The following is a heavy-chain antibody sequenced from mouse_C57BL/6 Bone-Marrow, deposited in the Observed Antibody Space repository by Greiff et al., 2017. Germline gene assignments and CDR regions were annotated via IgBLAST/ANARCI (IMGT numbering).Heavy chain of an antibody. CDR3: AREDDGYYPDY. CDR2: IDPSDSYT. Sequence: QVQLQQPGAELVMPGASVKLSCKASGYTFTSYWMHWVKQRPGQGLEWIGEIDPSDSYTNYNQKFKGKSTLTVDKSSSTAYMQLSSLTSEDSAVYYCAREDDGYYPDYWGQGTTLTGSS. J-gene: IGHJ2*01. V-gene: IGHV1-69*01. D-gene: IGHD2-3*01. CDR1: GYTFTSYW.